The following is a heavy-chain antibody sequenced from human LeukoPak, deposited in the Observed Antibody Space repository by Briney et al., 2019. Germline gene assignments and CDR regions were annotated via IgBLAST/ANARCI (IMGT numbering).Heavy chain of an antibody. D-gene: IGHD4/OR15-4a*01. CDR1: GYSFTGYY. J-gene: IGHJ4*02. Sequence: ASVKVSCKASGYSFTGYYLHWLRQAPGQELEWVGWIDPNSGGPNYAQKFRGRVTMTRDTSISTAYMELSRLRSDDTAVYYCARDAGATDYWGQGTLVTVSS. V-gene: IGHV1-2*02. CDR2: IDPNSGGP. CDR3: ARDAGATDY.